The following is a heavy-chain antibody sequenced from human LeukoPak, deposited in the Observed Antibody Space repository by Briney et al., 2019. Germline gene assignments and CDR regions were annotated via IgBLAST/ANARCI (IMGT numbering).Heavy chain of an antibody. V-gene: IGHV1-69*06. CDR3: AREAGYGDYYGMDV. CDR1: GGTFSSYA. J-gene: IGHJ6*02. D-gene: IGHD4-17*01. Sequence: GASVKVSCKASGGTFSSYAISWVRQAPGQGLEWMGGIIPIFGTANYAQKFQGRVTITADKSTSTAYMELSSLRSEDTAVYYCAREAGYGDYYGMDVWGQGTTVTVSS. CDR2: IIPIFGTA.